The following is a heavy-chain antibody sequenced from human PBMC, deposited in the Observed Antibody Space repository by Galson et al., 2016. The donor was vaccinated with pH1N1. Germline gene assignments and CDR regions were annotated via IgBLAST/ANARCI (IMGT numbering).Heavy chain of an antibody. D-gene: IGHD3-22*01. CDR3: ARAIGSRSAY. V-gene: IGHV3-7*01. CDR2: IKEDGSET. Sequence: SLRLSCAASGFTFSNYWMHWVRQVPGKGLEWVANIKEDGSETYYVDSVRGRFTISRGNAKNSFYLQMNSLRDEDTALYYCARAIGSRSAYWGQGTLVTVSS. CDR1: GFTFSNYW. J-gene: IGHJ4*02.